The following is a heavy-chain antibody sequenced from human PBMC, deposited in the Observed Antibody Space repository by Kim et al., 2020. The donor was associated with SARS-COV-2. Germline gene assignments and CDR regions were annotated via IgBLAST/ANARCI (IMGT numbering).Heavy chain of an antibody. D-gene: IGHD1-26*01. J-gene: IGHJ6*02. Sequence: GGSLRLSCAASGFTFDDYAMHWVRQAPGKGLEWVSGISWNSGSIGYADSVKGRFTISRDNAKNSLYLQMNSLRAEDTALYYCALEAPGEGSYYGYYYGMDVWGQGTTVTVSS. V-gene: IGHV3-9*01. CDR3: ALEAPGEGSYYGYYYGMDV. CDR2: ISWNSGSI. CDR1: GFTFDDYA.